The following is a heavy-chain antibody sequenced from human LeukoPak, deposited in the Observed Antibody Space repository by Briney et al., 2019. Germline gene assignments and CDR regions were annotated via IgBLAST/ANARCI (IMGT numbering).Heavy chain of an antibody. J-gene: IGHJ6*02. CDR3: ARNAGPVAGIYYYYYYGMDV. V-gene: IGHV4-4*07. D-gene: IGHD6-19*01. Sequence: SETLSLTCTVSGGSISSYYWSRIRQPAGKGLEWIGRIYTSGSTNYNPSLKSRVTMSVDTSKNQFSLKLSSVTAADTAVYYCARNAGPVAGIYYYYYYGMDVWGQGTTVTVSS. CDR2: IYTSGST. CDR1: GGSISSYY.